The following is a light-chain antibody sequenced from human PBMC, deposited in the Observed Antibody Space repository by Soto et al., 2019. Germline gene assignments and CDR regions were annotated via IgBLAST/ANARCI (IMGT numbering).Light chain of an antibody. V-gene: IGLV2-14*01. J-gene: IGLJ1*01. CDR1: SSDVGGYNY. CDR2: EVT. Sequence: QSALTQPASVSGSPGQSITISCTGTSSDVGGYNYVSWYQQHPGKAPKLMIYEVTNRPSGVSNRFSASKSGNTASLTISGLQAEDEADYSCSSYTIISSSHLYVFGTGTKLTVL. CDR3: SSYTIISSSHLYV.